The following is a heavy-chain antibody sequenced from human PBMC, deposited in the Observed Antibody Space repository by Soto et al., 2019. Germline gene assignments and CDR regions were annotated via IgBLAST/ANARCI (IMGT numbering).Heavy chain of an antibody. CDR3: AKGRAFTGGVVTDGITSYYYGMYV. Sequence: GGSLRLSCAASGFTFDDYAMHWVRQAPGKGLEWVSLITWDGGSTYYADSVKGRFTISRDNSNKSLYLQTNSLREEDTGLYCCAKGRAFTGGVVTDGITSYYYGMYVWGQGTTVTGS. D-gene: IGHD2-2*02. CDR1: GFTFDDYA. J-gene: IGHJ6*02. V-gene: IGHV3-43D*04. CDR2: ITWDGGST.